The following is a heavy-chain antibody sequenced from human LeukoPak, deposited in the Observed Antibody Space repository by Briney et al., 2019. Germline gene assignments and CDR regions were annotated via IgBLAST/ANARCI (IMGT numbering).Heavy chain of an antibody. V-gene: IGHV4-59*08. D-gene: IGHD3-22*01. CDR3: GRYRLDPWDYYDWSVYHPLWYFDY. CDR2: IYYSGST. CDR1: GGSISSYY. J-gene: IGHJ4*02. Sequence: SETLSLTCTASGGSISSYYWSWIRQPPGKGLEWIGYIYYSGSTNYNPSLKSRVTISVDTSKNQFSLKLSSVTAADTAVYYCGRYRLDPWDYYDWSVYHPLWYFDYWGQGTLVTVSS.